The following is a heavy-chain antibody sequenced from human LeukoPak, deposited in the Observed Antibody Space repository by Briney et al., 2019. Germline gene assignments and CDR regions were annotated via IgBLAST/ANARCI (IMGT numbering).Heavy chain of an antibody. CDR1: GGSISSYY. D-gene: IGHD3-22*01. CDR3: ARVTGYMIEDYFDY. CDR2: IYYSGST. Sequence: SETLSPTCTVSGGSISSYYWSWIRQPPGKGLEWIGYIYYSGSTNYNPSLKSRVTISVDTSKNQFPLKLRSVTAADTAVYYCARVTGYMIEDYFDYWGQGTLVTVSS. V-gene: IGHV4-59*01. J-gene: IGHJ4*02.